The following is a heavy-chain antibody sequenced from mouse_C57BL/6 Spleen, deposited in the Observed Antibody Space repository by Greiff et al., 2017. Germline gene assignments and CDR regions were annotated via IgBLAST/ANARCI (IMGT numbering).Heavy chain of an antibody. CDR2: IRYDGCN. D-gene: IGHD1-1*01. Sequence: VQLQQSGPGLVKPSQSLSLTCSVTGYSFTSGYYWNWIRQFPGNKLEWMGYIRYDGCNNYNPSLKKRISITRDTSMNQFFLKLNSVTTKDTATYWCAGEGNTVRAPWAAMDYGGQGTSVTVSS. J-gene: IGHJ4*01. V-gene: IGHV3-6*01. CDR1: GYSFTSGYY. CDR3: AGEGNTVRAPWAAMDY.